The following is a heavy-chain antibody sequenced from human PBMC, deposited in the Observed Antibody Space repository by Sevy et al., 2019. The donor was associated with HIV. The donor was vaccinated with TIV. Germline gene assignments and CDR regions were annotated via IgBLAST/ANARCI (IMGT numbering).Heavy chain of an antibody. CDR1: GFTFSSYG. J-gene: IGHJ5*02. CDR3: ARDRGYCSSTSCRNWFDP. CDR2: IWYDGSNK. Sequence: GGSLRLSCAASGFTFSSYGMHWVRQAPGKGLEWVAVIWYDGSNKYYVDSVKGRFTISRDNSKNTLYLQMNSLRAEDTAVYYCARDRGYCSSTSCRNWFDPWGQGTLVTVSS. D-gene: IGHD2-2*01. V-gene: IGHV3-33*01.